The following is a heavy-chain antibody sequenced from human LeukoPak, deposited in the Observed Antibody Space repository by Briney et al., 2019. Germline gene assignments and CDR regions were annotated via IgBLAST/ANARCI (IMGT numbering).Heavy chain of an antibody. Sequence: PSETLSPTCTVSGGSISSYYWNWIRQPAGKGLEWIGRIYTSGSTNYNPSLKSRVTMSVDTSKNQFPLKLSSVTAADTAVYYCARDQYYYDSSGQTLDYWGQGTLVTVSS. D-gene: IGHD3-22*01. CDR3: ARDQYYYDSSGQTLDY. J-gene: IGHJ4*02. CDR2: IYTSGST. CDR1: GGSISSYY. V-gene: IGHV4-4*07.